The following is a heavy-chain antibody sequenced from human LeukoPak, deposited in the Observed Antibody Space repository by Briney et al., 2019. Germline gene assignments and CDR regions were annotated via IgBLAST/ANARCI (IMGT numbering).Heavy chain of an antibody. D-gene: IGHD5-24*01. CDR3: VGDGRDGYNRYFHH. CDR1: GFTFSMSA. Sequence: GGSLRLSCSASGFTFSMSAMHWVRQAPGKGLQYVSVISGNGVSTSYADSVKGRFTISRDNSKNAVYLQMSSLRAEDTAVYYCVGDGRDGYNRYFHHWGQGTLVTVSS. V-gene: IGHV3-64D*06. J-gene: IGHJ1*01. CDR2: ISGNGVST.